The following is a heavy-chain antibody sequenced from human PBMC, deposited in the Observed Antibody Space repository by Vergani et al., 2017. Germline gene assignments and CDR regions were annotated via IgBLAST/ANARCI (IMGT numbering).Heavy chain of an antibody. CDR1: GGSFNAYW. D-gene: IGHD2-8*01. V-gene: IGHV4-34*01. CDR2: IRHDGIA. J-gene: IGHJ4*02. Sequence: QAQLQQWGAGLLKPSETLSLTCAIYGGSFNAYWCTWICQPPAQGLEWIGVIRHDGIAHYSASLTSRVTISIDTSTHLFSLNLRYVTAADTAVYDCAREGYCTNGVCFTLFDVWGQGALVTVSS. CDR3: AREGYCTNGVCFTLFDV.